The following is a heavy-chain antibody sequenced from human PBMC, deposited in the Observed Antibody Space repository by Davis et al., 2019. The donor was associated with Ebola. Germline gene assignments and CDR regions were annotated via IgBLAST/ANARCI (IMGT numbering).Heavy chain of an antibody. CDR2: INHSGST. V-gene: IGHV4-34*01. CDR3: ARGRGWRPPGRY. D-gene: IGHD6-19*01. CDR1: GGSFSGYY. Sequence: SETLSLTCAVYGGSFSGYYWSWIRQPPGKGLEWIGEINHSGSTNYNPSLKSRVTISVDTSKNQFSLKLSSVTAADTAVYYCARGRGWRPPGRYWGQGTLVTVSS. J-gene: IGHJ4*02.